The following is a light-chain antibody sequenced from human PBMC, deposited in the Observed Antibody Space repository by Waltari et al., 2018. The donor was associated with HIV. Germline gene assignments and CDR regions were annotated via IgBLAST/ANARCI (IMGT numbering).Light chain of an antibody. J-gene: IGKJ1*01. Sequence: DIVMTQSPDSLAVSLGERATINCKSSQSVLYSSNNKNYLAWYQQKPGQPPKLLIYWASTRESGVPDRVRGSGSGTDFTLTISSLQAEDVAVYYCQQYYSTWTFGQGTKVEIK. CDR3: QQYYSTWT. V-gene: IGKV4-1*01. CDR2: WAS. CDR1: QSVLYSSNNKNY.